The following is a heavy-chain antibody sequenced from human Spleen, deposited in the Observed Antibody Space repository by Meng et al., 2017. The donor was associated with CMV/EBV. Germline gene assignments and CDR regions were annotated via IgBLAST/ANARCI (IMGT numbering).Heavy chain of an antibody. D-gene: IGHD4-17*01. V-gene: IGHV1-69*12. CDR2: IIPIFGTA. CDR3: ARFSDGAVTTLDY. J-gene: IGHJ4*02. Sequence: QVQVVQSGGRVKKPGSSVKVSCKASGGTFSRYAISWVRQAPGQGLEWMGGIIPIFGTANYAQKFQGRVTITADESTSTAYMELSSLRSEDTAVYYCARFSDGAVTTLDYWGQGTLVTVSS. CDR1: GGTFSRYA.